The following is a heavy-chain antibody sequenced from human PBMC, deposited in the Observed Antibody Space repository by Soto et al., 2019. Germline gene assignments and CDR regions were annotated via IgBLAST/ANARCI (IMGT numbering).Heavy chain of an antibody. CDR2: IKQDGSNE. CDR1: GFTFSSYW. J-gene: IGHJ4*02. D-gene: IGHD3-22*01. V-gene: IGHV3-7*01. CDR3: AKDTFYHDSSGYYIFEF. Sequence: GGSLRLSCAASGFTFSSYWMSWVRQAPGKGLEWVANIKQDGSNEHSADSVKGRFTISRDNSEDTLYLQMNSLIVEDTAVYFCAKDTFYHDSSGYYIFEFWGQGALVTVSS.